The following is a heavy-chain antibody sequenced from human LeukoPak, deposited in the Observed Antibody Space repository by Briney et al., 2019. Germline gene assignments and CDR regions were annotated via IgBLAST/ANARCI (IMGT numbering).Heavy chain of an antibody. V-gene: IGHV3-21*01. D-gene: IGHD5-24*01. CDR3: ARDIRDGYNLVDY. J-gene: IGHJ4*02. CDR1: GFTFSSYS. CDR2: ISSSSSYI. Sequence: PGGSLRLSCAASGFTFSSYSMNWVRQAPGKGLEWVSSISSSSSYIYYADSVKGRFTISRDNAKNSLYLQMNSLRVEDTAVYYCARDIRDGYNLVDYWGQGTLVTVSS.